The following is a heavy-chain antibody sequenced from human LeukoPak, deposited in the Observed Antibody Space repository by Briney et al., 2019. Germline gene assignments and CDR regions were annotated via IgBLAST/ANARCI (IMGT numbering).Heavy chain of an antibody. CDR3: ARATFGSGDY. V-gene: IGHV1-8*01. D-gene: IGHD3-10*01. Sequence: GASVKVSCKASGYTFTSYDINWVRQATGRGLEWMGWMNPNSGNTGYAQQFQGRVTMTRNTSISTAYMQLSSLRSEDTAVYYCARATFGSGDYWGQGTLVTVSS. CDR1: GYTFTSYD. CDR2: MNPNSGNT. J-gene: IGHJ4*02.